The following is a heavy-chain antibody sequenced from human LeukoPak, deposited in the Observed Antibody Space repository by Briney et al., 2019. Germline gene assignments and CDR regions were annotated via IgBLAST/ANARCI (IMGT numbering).Heavy chain of an antibody. Sequence: PGGSLRLSCAASGFTFSSYAMHWVRKAPGKGLEWVAVISYDESNKYYADSVKGRFTISRDNSKNTLYLQMNSLRAEDTAVYYCARGETYYYDSSGYNGAFDIWGQGTMVTVSS. CDR1: GFTFSSYA. V-gene: IGHV3-30-3*01. CDR2: ISYDESNK. J-gene: IGHJ3*02. D-gene: IGHD3-22*01. CDR3: ARGETYYYDSSGYNGAFDI.